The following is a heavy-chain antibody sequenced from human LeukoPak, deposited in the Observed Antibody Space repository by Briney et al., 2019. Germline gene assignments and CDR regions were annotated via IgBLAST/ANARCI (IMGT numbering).Heavy chain of an antibody. CDR1: EFTFSNYA. V-gene: IGHV3-23*01. D-gene: IGHD3/OR15-3a*01. J-gene: IGHJ3*02. CDR2: STGTGYST. Sequence: GGSLRLSCAASEFTFSNYAMSWVRQAPGKGLEWVSGSTGTGYSTYYADSVKGRFTISRDNSKNTLYLQMNSLRAEDTAVYYCARADFLGDAFDIWGQGTMVTVSS. CDR3: ARADFLGDAFDI.